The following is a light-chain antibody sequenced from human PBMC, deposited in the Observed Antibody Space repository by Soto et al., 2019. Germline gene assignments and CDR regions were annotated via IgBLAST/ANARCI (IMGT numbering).Light chain of an antibody. CDR3: QQSYNSPQK. J-gene: IGKJ1*01. V-gene: IGKV1-39*01. CDR2: AAS. Sequence: DIQMTQSPSSLSASVGDEVTITCRASQTIMTYLNWYQLKPGKPPRLLIYAASSLQSGVPSRFSGSGSGTDFTLTISSLQPEDFATYSCQQSYNSPQKFGKGNKVDIK. CDR1: QTIMTY.